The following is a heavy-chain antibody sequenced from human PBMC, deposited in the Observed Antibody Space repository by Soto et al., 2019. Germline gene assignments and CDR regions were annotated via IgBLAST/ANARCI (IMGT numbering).Heavy chain of an antibody. CDR2: ISAYNGNT. Sequence: ASVKVSCKASDYTFTSYGISWVRQAPGQGLEWMGWISAYNGNTNYAQKLQGRVTMTTDTSTSTAYMELRSLRSDDTAVYYCARDGSYCTNGVCYLDYWGQGTLVTVSS. V-gene: IGHV1-18*04. J-gene: IGHJ4*02. CDR3: ARDGSYCTNGVCYLDY. CDR1: DYTFTSYG. D-gene: IGHD2-8*01.